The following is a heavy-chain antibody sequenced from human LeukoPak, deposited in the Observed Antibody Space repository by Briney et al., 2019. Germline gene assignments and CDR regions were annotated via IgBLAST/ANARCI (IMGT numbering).Heavy chain of an antibody. D-gene: IGHD7-27*01. Sequence: SETLSLTCTVSGGSISSDYWSWIRQPPGKGLEWIGYIYYSGSTDYNPSLKGRVTISLDTSKNQFSLKLSSVTAADTAVYYCARDPDWGTVDYWGQGTLVTVSS. V-gene: IGHV4-59*12. CDR1: GGSISSDY. J-gene: IGHJ4*02. CDR3: ARDPDWGTVDY. CDR2: IYYSGST.